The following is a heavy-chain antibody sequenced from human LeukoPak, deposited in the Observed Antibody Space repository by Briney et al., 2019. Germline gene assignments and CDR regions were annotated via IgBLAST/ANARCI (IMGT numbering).Heavy chain of an antibody. CDR2: ISGSGGST. Sequence: PGGSLRLSCAASGFTFTTYAMSWVRQAPGKGLEWVSAISGSGGSTYYADSVKGRFTISRDNSKNTLYLQMNSLRAEDTAVYYCAKGLRFLEWSLPRPAEDDYWGQGTLVTVSS. CDR3: AKGLRFLEWSLPRPAEDDY. V-gene: IGHV3-23*01. CDR1: GFTFTTYA. J-gene: IGHJ4*02. D-gene: IGHD3-3*01.